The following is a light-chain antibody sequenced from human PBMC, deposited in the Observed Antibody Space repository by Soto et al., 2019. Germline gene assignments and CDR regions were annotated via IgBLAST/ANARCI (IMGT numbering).Light chain of an antibody. CDR1: QSVSSSY. J-gene: IGKJ2*01. CDR2: DAS. V-gene: IGKV3-20*01. Sequence: IVLTQSPGTLSLSPGERATLSFRASQSVSSSYLAWYQQKPGQAPRLLIYDASSRATGIPDRFSGSVSGTDLTLTISRMEPEDFAVYYCQQYGSSPRTFGQGNKLEIK. CDR3: QQYGSSPRT.